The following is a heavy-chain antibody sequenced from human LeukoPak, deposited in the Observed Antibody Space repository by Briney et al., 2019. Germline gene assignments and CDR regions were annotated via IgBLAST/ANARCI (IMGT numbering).Heavy chain of an antibody. J-gene: IGHJ4*02. CDR1: GFTVSINY. Sequence: GGSLRLSCAASGFTVSINYMSWVRQAPGKGLEYVSGISSNGGSTYDADSVEGRFTISRDNSKNTLYLQMSSLRTEDTAVYYCVKAVVPTVYYFDYWGQGTLVTVSS. CDR3: VKAVVPTVYYFDY. D-gene: IGHD2-15*01. V-gene: IGHV3-64D*09. CDR2: ISSNGGST.